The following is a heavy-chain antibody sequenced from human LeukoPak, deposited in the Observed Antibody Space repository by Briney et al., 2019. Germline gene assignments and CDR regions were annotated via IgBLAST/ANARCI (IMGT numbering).Heavy chain of an antibody. CDR1: GGSISSGSYY. V-gene: IGHV4-61*02. CDR2: IYTSGST. J-gene: IGHJ5*02. D-gene: IGHD3-10*01. CDR3: ARDSLSITMVRGEGNWFDP. Sequence: PSETLSLTCTVSGGSISSGSYYWSWIRQPAGKGLEWIGRIYTSGSTYYNPSLKSRVTISVDTSTNQFSLKLSSVTAADTAVYYCARDSLSITMVRGEGNWFDPWGQGTLVTVSS.